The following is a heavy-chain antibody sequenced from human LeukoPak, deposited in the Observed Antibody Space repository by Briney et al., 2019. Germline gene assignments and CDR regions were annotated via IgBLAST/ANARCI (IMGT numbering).Heavy chain of an antibody. V-gene: IGHV1-2*06. CDR1: GYNFPAYF. J-gene: IGHJ4*02. CDR3: ARVGFTTSWSNFDY. Sequence: ASVKVSFKAAGYNFPAYFVHWVRQAPGQGLEWMGRINPNGGDTNYAQKFQGRVTMASDTSISTAYMELSSLISDDTAVYYCARVGFTTSWSNFDYWGQGTPVTVSS. D-gene: IGHD2-2*01. CDR2: INPNGGDT.